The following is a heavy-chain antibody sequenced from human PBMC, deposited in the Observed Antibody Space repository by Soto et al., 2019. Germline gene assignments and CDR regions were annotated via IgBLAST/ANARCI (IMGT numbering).Heavy chain of an antibody. CDR1: GESFSGYY. CDR2: INHSGST. Sequence: SETLSLTCAVYGESFSGYYWSWIRQPPGKGLEWIGEINHSGSTNYNPSLKSRVTISVDTSKNQFSLKLSSVTAADTAVYYCASGTGSDAFDIWGQGTMVTVSS. CDR3: ASGTGSDAFDI. D-gene: IGHD1-1*01. V-gene: IGHV4-34*01. J-gene: IGHJ3*02.